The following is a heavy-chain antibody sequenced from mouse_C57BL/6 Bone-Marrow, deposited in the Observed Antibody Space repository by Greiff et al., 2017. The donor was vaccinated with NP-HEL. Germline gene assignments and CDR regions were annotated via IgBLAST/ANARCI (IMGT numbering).Heavy chain of an antibody. Sequence: QVQLKQPGAELVRPGSSVKLSCKASGYTFTSYWMHWVKQRPIQGLEWIGNIDPSDSETHYNQKFKDKATLTVDKSSSTAYMQLSSLTSEDSAVYYCARGMITTWFAYWGQGTLVTVSA. CDR3: ARGMITTWFAY. CDR1: GYTFTSYW. J-gene: IGHJ3*01. CDR2: IDPSDSET. D-gene: IGHD2-4*01. V-gene: IGHV1-52*01.